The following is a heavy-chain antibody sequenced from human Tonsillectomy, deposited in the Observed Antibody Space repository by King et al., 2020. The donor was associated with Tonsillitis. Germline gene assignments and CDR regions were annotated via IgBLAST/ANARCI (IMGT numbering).Heavy chain of an antibody. Sequence: VQLVESGGGVVQPGRSLRLSCAASRFTFDIYAMHWVRQAPGKGLEWVSSISWECGKKVYTDSVRGRFTISRDNANNSLYLQMNSLRAEETALYYCAKDLGGSGTYGYYFDYWGQGTLVTVSS. CDR1: RFTFDIYA. V-gene: IGHV3-9*01. D-gene: IGHD1-26*01. CDR3: AKDLGGSGTYGYYFDY. CDR2: ISWECGKK. J-gene: IGHJ4*02.